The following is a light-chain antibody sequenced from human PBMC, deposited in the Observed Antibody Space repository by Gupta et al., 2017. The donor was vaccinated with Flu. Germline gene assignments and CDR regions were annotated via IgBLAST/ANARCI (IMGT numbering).Light chain of an antibody. CDR1: QSVNSN. CDR3: QQYYDWHLA. CDR2: GAS. J-gene: IGKJ4*01. V-gene: IGKV3-15*01. Sequence: SVSPGERAALSCRTSQSVNSNLAWYQQKPGQAPRLLIHGASTRAIGIPDRFSGSGFGTEFTLTISSLQSEEWAVYYCQQYYDWHLAFGGGTKVGT.